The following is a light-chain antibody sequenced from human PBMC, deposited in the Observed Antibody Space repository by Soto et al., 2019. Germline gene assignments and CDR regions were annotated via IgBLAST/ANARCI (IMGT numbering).Light chain of an antibody. V-gene: IGKV4-1*01. CDR2: WAS. Sequence: DIVMTQSPDSLAVSLGERATINCKSSQSVLYSSNNKNCLAWYQQKPGQPPKLLIYWASTRESGVPDRFSGSGSGTDFTLTISRLQAEDVAVYYCQQYYGLPLTFGGGTNVEIK. CDR1: QSVLYSSNNKNC. CDR3: QQYYGLPLT. J-gene: IGKJ4*01.